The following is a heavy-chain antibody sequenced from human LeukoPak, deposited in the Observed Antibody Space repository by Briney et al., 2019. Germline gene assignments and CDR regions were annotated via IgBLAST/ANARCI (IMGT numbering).Heavy chain of an antibody. V-gene: IGHV3-15*07. J-gene: IGHJ4*02. D-gene: IGHD1-26*01. CDR2: IKNKADRGEI. CDR3: TTESSGSLPY. Sequence: GGSLRLSCAASGFSFSDTYINWVRQIPGTGLEWVGLIKNKADRGEIEYAAPVKDRFTISRDDSKNTVYLQMSSLKTEDTAVYYCTTESSGSLPYWGQGTLVTVSS. CDR1: GFSFSDTY.